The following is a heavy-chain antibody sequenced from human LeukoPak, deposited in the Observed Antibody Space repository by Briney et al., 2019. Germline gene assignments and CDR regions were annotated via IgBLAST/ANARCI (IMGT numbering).Heavy chain of an antibody. D-gene: IGHD3-22*01. J-gene: IGHJ5*02. CDR1: GYTLTSYD. V-gene: IGHV1-8*01. Sequence: GASVKVSCKASGYTLTSYDINWVRQATGQGLEWMGWMNPNSGNTGYAQKFQGRVTMTRNTSISTAYMELSSLRSEDTAVYYCARGLPRDYYDSSRWFDPWGQGTLVTVSS. CDR2: MNPNSGNT. CDR3: ARGLPRDYYDSSRWFDP.